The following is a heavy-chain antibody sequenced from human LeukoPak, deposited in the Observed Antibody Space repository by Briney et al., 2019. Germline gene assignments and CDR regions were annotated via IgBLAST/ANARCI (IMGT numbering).Heavy chain of an antibody. CDR2: IIPIFGTA. J-gene: IGHJ4*02. Sequence: SVKVSCKASGYTFTSYAITWVRQAPGQGLEWVGRIIPIFGTANYAQKFQGRVTITTDESTSTAYMELSTLRSDDTAVYYCARERPPGDSSSWFLEGYFDIWGQGTLVTVSS. V-gene: IGHV1-69*05. CDR1: GYTFTSYA. CDR3: ARERPPGDSSSWFLEGYFDI. D-gene: IGHD6-13*01.